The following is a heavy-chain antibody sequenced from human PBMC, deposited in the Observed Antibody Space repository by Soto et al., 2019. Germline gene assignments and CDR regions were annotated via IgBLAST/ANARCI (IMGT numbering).Heavy chain of an antibody. D-gene: IGHD6-6*01. J-gene: IGHJ6*03. V-gene: IGHV4-59*12. CDR2: IYYSGST. CDR1: GCSISSYY. CDR3: ARGPIHLRAARPGTDYYYYMDV. Sequence: SETLSLTCTFSGCSISSYYWSWIRQPPGKGLEWIGYIYYSGSTNYNPSLKSRVTISVDTSKNQFSLKLSSVTAADTAVYYCARGPIHLRAARPGTDYYYYMDVWGKGTTVTVSS.